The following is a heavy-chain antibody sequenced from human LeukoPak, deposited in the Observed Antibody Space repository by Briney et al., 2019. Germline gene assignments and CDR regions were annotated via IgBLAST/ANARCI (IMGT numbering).Heavy chain of an antibody. Sequence: GGSLRLSCAASGFTFSSYWMSWVRQAPGKGPEWVANIKQDGSQRYYVDSVRGRFAISRDNAKNSLFLQMNGLRAEDTAVYYCARRGGSSSRRSPIDYWGQGTLVTVSS. CDR1: GFTFSSYW. CDR2: IKQDGSQR. J-gene: IGHJ4*02. D-gene: IGHD6-6*01. V-gene: IGHV3-7*01. CDR3: ARRGGSSSRRSPIDY.